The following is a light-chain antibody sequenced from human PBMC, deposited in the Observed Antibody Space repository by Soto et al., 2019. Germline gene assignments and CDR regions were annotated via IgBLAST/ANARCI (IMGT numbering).Light chain of an antibody. CDR3: QQYESTPPT. J-gene: IGKJ2*01. CDR2: WAS. CDR1: QSVLYNSNNKNY. Sequence: DIVMTQSPDSLAVSLGERATINCKSSQSVLYNSNNKNYLAWYQQRPGQPPKLPIYWASTRESGVPDRFSGSGSGTDFTLTITSLQAEDVAVYYCQQYESTPPTFGQGTKLEIK. V-gene: IGKV4-1*01.